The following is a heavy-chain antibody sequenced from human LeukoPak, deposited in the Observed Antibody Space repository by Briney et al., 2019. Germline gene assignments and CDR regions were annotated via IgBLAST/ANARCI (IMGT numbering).Heavy chain of an antibody. CDR1: GFTFSTYT. Sequence: GGSLRLSCAASGFTFSTYTMNWVRQAPGKGLEWVSSISSKSSYTYHADSVKGRFTISRDNSKNTLFLQMTSLRADDTALYYCARGWGDYWGQGTLVTVSS. CDR2: ISSKSSYT. J-gene: IGHJ4*02. CDR3: ARGWGDY. D-gene: IGHD7-27*01. V-gene: IGHV3-21*04.